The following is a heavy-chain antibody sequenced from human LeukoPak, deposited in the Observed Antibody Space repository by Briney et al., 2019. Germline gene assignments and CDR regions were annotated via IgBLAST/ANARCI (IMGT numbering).Heavy chain of an antibody. CDR2: ISNDGRGK. Sequence: PGGSLRLSCAASGIPLSTFIIHSVRQAPGKGLEWVAAISNDGRGKYYADSVKGRFSISRDNSKNTLHLQIDSLRGEDTAVYYCAREFHSSGYAGTFDCWGQGTLVTVSS. V-gene: IGHV3-30*04. D-gene: IGHD3-22*01. CDR1: GIPLSTFI. J-gene: IGHJ4*02. CDR3: AREFHSSGYAGTFDC.